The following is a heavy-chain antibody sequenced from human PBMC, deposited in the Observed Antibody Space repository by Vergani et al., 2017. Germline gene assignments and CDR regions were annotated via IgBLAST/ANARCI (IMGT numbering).Heavy chain of an antibody. V-gene: IGHV4-59*01. Sequence: QVQLQESGPGVVKPSETLSLTCSVSGGFMPGFYWSWIRQSPGKRLEWIGYIYNTGTLKYNPSLKSRVTISIDTSKNQFALNLTSVTAADTAVYYCARYGSANLPSFDIWGQGTTVTISS. J-gene: IGHJ6*02. CDR2: IYNTGTL. CDR3: ARYGSANLPSFDI. CDR1: GGFMPGFY. D-gene: IGHD3-10*01.